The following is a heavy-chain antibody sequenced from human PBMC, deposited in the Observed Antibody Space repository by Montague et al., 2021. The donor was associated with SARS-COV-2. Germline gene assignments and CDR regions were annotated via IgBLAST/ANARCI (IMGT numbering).Heavy chain of an antibody. CDR2: IYYSGST. J-gene: IGHJ2*01. Sequence: SETLSLTCTVSGGSISSYYWSWIRQPPGKGLEWIGYIYYSGSTNYNPSLKSRVTISVDTSKNQFSLKLSSVTAADTAVYSCARGPQEYRITMIVVDYWYFDLWGRGTLVTVSS. CDR3: ARGPQEYRITMIVVDYWYFDL. V-gene: IGHV4-59*01. CDR1: GGSISSYY. D-gene: IGHD3-22*01.